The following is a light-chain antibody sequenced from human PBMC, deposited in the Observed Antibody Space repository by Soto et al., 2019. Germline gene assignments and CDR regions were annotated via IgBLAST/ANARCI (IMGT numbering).Light chain of an antibody. J-gene: IGLJ1*01. Sequence: QSVLTQPPSVSGAPGQRVTISCTGSSSNIGAGYDVHWYQQLPGTAPKLLIYGNSNRPSGVPDRFSGSKSGTSASLAITGLQAEDEADYYCQSYDSSLSGPVSGXGTKVTVL. CDR1: SSNIGAGYD. CDR2: GNS. V-gene: IGLV1-40*01. CDR3: QSYDSSLSGPV.